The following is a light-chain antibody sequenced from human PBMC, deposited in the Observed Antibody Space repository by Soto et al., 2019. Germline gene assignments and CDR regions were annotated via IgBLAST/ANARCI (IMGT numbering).Light chain of an antibody. V-gene: IGLV2-11*01. Sequence: QSALTQPPSVSGSPGQSVTISCTGTSRDVGGYNDVSWYQQHPGKAPKLVIYDVTKRPSGVPDRLSGSKSGNTASLAISGLQAEDEAEYFCCAYAGSYTFVVFGGGTKLTVL. CDR1: SRDVGGYND. J-gene: IGLJ2*01. CDR3: CAYAGSYTFVV. CDR2: DVT.